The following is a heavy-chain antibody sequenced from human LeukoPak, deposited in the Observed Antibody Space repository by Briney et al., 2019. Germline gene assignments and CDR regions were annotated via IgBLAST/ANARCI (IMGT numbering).Heavy chain of an antibody. CDR2: ISWDSGSI. V-gene: IGHV3-9*01. CDR3: AKDMVSILSGFDI. Sequence: GGSLRLSCAASGFTFDDYAMHWVRQAPGKGLEWVSGISWDSGSIGYADSVKGRFTISRDNAKNSLYLQMNSLRAEDTALYYCAKDMVSILSGFDIWGQGTMVTVSS. D-gene: IGHD2-15*01. CDR1: GFTFDDYA. J-gene: IGHJ3*02.